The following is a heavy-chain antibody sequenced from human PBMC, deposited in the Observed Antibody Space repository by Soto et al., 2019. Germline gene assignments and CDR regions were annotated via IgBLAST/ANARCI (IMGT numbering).Heavy chain of an antibody. CDR2: INGGNGNT. J-gene: IGHJ4*02. Sequence: KNSGDTGTNVDIGCRRHTTGQRLEWMGWINGGNGNTYYSENFKGRVTFTRDTSAGTVYMQLSSLTSEDTAVYYCARDDSGFSGSHYIAYFNYWGQGALVPVFS. CDR1: GDTGTNVD. V-gene: IGHV1-3*01. D-gene: IGHD1-26*01. CDR3: ARDDSGFSGSHYIAYFNY.